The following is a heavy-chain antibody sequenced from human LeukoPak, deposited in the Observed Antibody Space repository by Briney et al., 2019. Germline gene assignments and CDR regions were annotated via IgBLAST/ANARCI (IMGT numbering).Heavy chain of an antibody. CDR3: ARDRYGDYVDY. CDR1: GGSFSGYY. D-gene: IGHD4-17*01. Sequence: SETLSLTCAVYGGSFSGYYWSWIRQPPGKGLEWIGEIDHSGSTNYNPSLKSRVTMSVDTSKNQFSLKLSSVTAADTAVYYCARDRYGDYVDYWGQGTLVTVSS. V-gene: IGHV4-34*01. J-gene: IGHJ4*02. CDR2: IDHSGST.